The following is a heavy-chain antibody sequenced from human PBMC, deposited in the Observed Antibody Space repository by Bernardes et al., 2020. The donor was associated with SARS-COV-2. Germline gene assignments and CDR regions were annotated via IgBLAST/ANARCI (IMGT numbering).Heavy chain of an antibody. Sequence: SVKVSCKASGYTFTSYGISWVRQAPGQGLEWMGRIIPILGIANYAQKFQGRVTITADKSTSTAYMELSSLRSEDTAVYYCARADCSSTSCPLDVWGKGTTVTVSS. V-gene: IGHV1-69*04. J-gene: IGHJ6*04. CDR1: GYTFTSYG. D-gene: IGHD2-2*01. CDR2: IIPILGIA. CDR3: ARADCSSTSCPLDV.